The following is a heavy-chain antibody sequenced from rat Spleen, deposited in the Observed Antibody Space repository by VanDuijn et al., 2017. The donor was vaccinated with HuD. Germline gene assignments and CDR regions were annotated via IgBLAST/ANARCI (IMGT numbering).Heavy chain of an antibody. D-gene: IGHD4-3*01. V-gene: IGHV5-31*01. Sequence: EVQLVESGGGLVQPGRSLKLSCVASGFTFNNYWMSWIRQAPGKGLEWVASITNTGGSIYYPDSVKGRFTISRDNAQNTLYLQMNSLRSEDTATYYCTRDRGYGFPTGYFDYWGQGVMVTVSS. J-gene: IGHJ2*01. CDR3: TRDRGYGFPTGYFDY. CDR1: GFTFNNYW. CDR2: ITNTGGSI.